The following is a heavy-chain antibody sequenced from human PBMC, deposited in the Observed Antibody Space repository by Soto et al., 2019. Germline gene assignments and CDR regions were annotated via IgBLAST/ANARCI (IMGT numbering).Heavy chain of an antibody. Sequence: PSETLSLTCTVSGGSISSSSYFWGWFRQPPGKELVGIGRSYYSGCTYYNPSLKSRDTVSVDTSKNQFCLKLRSVTASDAGVYYCARHPSDFWFDPWGQGTLVTVSS. CDR1: GGSISSSSYF. CDR3: ARHPSDFWFDP. V-gene: IGHV4-39*01. D-gene: IGHD2-21*02. CDR2: SYYSGCT. J-gene: IGHJ5*02.